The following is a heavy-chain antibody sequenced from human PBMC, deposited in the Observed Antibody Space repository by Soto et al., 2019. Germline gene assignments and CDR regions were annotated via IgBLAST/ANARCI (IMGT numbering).Heavy chain of an antibody. J-gene: IGHJ5*02. CDR1: GGTFSSYA. D-gene: IGHD4-17*01. V-gene: IGHV1-69*12. CDR2: IIPIFGTA. Sequence: QVQLVQSGAEVKKPGSSVKVSCKASGGTFSSYAISWVRQAPGQGLEWMGGIIPIFGTANYAQKFQGRVTITADESTRXAYMELSSLRSEDTAVYYCARDPSNDYGDYWWFDPWGQGTLVTVSS. CDR3: ARDPSNDYGDYWWFDP.